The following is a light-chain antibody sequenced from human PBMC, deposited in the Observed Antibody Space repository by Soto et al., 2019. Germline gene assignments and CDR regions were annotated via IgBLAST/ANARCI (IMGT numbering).Light chain of an antibody. CDR1: QTVSSRY. CDR3: QQYGRSPPFT. V-gene: IGKV3-20*01. J-gene: IGKJ2*01. Sequence: ENVLTQSTGTLSLSPGERATLSCRASQTVSSRYLAWYQQKPGQAPRLLMYGASNRATGIPDRFSGSGYGTDFSLTISSLEPEDFAVYFCQQYGRSPPFTFGQGTKVEIK. CDR2: GAS.